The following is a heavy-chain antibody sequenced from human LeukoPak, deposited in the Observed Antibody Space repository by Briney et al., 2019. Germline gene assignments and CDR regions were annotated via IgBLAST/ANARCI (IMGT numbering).Heavy chain of an antibody. J-gene: IGHJ4*02. CDR2: INPNSGGT. D-gene: IGHD5-12*01. Sequence: ASVKVSCKASGYTFTGYYMHWVRQAPGQGLEWMGWINPNSGGTNYAQKFQGRVTMTRDTSISTAYMELSRLRSDDTAVYYCARMLGYSGYDVYYFDYWGQGTLVTVSS. CDR1: GYTFTGYY. CDR3: ARMLGYSGYDVYYFDY. V-gene: IGHV1-2*02.